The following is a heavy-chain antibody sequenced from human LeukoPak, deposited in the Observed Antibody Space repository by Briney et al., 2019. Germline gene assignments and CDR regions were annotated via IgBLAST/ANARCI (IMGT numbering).Heavy chain of an antibody. V-gene: IGHV3-30*01. CDR1: GFTLSSYA. CDR3: ATPGHSAPYDY. J-gene: IGHJ4*02. D-gene: IGHD1-14*01. Sequence: GRSLRLSCAASGFTLSSYAMHWVRQAPGKGLGWVAVISYDGSNKYYADSVQGRFTLSRDKSKNTLYLQMNSLRAEDTAVYYCATPGHSAPYDYWGQGTLVTVSP. CDR2: ISYDGSNK.